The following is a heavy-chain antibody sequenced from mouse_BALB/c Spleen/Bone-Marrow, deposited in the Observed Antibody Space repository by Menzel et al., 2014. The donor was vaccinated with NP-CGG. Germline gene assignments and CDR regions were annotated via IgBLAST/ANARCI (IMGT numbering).Heavy chain of an antibody. CDR2: ISNGGGST. CDR1: GFTFSDYY. J-gene: IGHJ4*01. CDR3: ARHAEVRRDSMDY. V-gene: IGHV5-12*02. D-gene: IGHD2-14*01. Sequence: LQQSGGGLVQPGGSLKLSCATSGFTFSDYYMYWVRQTPEKRLEWVAYISNGGGSTYYPDTVKGRFTISRDNAKNTLYLQMSRLKSEDTAMYYCARHAEVRRDSMDYWGQGTSVTVSS.